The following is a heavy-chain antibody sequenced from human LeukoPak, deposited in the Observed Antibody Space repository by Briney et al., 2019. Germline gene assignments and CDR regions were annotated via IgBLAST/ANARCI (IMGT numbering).Heavy chain of an antibody. D-gene: IGHD5-24*01. Sequence: GASVKVSCKASGYTFTSYDINCVRQATGQGLEWMGWMNPNSGNTGYAQKFQGRVTMTRNTSISTAYMELSSLRSEDTAVYYCARDRSNYGHKPGVGYWGQGTLVTVSS. J-gene: IGHJ4*02. CDR2: MNPNSGNT. CDR1: GYTFTSYD. CDR3: ARDRSNYGHKPGVGY. V-gene: IGHV1-8*01.